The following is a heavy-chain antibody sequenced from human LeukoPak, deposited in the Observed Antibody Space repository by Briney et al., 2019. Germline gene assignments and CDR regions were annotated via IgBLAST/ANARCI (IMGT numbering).Heavy chain of an antibody. J-gene: IGHJ6*02. CDR3: ARDGAPPRNYGSGSTLGYGMDV. Sequence: WASVKVSCKASGYTFTSYAMNWVRQAPGQGLEWMGWINTNTGNPTYAQGFTGRFVFSLDTSVSTAYLQISSLKAEDTAVYYCARDGAPPRNYGSGSTLGYGMDVWGQGTTVTVSS. CDR2: INTNTGNP. CDR1: GYTFTSYA. V-gene: IGHV7-4-1*02. D-gene: IGHD3-10*01.